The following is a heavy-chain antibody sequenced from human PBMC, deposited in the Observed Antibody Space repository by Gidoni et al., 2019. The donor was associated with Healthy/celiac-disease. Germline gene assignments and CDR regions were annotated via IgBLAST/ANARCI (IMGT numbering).Heavy chain of an antibody. CDR3: ASDPPQDYGGKA. V-gene: IGHV1-69*04. D-gene: IGHD4-17*01. J-gene: IGHJ4*02. CDR1: GGTFSSYA. CDR2: IIPILVIA. Sequence: QVQLVQSGAEVKKPGASVKVSCKASGGTFSSYAISWVRQAPGQGLEWMGRIIPILVIANYAQKFQGRVTITADKSTITAYMELSSLRSEDTAVYYCASDPPQDYGGKAWGQGTLVTVSS.